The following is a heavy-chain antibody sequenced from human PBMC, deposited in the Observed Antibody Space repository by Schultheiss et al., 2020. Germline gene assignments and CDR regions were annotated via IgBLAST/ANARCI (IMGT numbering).Heavy chain of an antibody. CDR2: ISGSGGTT. CDR1: GFTVSSNY. J-gene: IGHJ5*02. V-gene: IGHV3-23*01. CDR3: ARDLETMSSPWFDP. D-gene: IGHD1-1*01. Sequence: GESLKISCAASGFTVSSNYMSWVRQAPGKGLEWVSAISGSGGTTYYADSVKGRFTISRDNSMNTLYLQMNSLRAEDTAAYYCARDLETMSSPWFDPRGQGTLVTVSS.